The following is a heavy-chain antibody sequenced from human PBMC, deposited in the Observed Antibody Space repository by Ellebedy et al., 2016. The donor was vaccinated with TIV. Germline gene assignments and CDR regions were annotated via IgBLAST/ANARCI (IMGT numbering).Heavy chain of an antibody. V-gene: IGHV4-39*01. CDR1: GGSISSSSYY. Sequence: SETLSLTCTVSGGSISSSSYYWGWIRQPPGKGLEWIGSIYYSGSTYYNPSLKSRVTISVDTSKNQFSLKLSSVTAADTAVYYCARIHDYYGMDVWGQGTTVTVSS. J-gene: IGHJ6*02. D-gene: IGHD5-18*01. CDR3: ARIHDYYGMDV. CDR2: IYYSGST.